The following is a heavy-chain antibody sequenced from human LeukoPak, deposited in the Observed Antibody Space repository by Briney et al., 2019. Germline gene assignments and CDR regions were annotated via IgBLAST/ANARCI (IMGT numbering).Heavy chain of an antibody. CDR2: INTDGSST. D-gene: IGHD6-6*01. CDR3: ARGYSSSYRIDY. V-gene: IGHV3-74*01. CDR1: GFTFSNYW. Sequence: GGSLRLSCAVSGFTFSNYWMHWVCQAPGKGLVWVSRINTDGSSTTYADSVKGRFTISRDNAKNTLYLQMDSLGAEDTAVYYCARGYSSSYRIDYWGQGTLVTVSS. J-gene: IGHJ4*02.